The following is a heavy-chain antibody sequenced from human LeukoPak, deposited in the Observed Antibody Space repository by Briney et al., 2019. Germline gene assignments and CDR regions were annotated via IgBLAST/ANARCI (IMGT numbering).Heavy chain of an antibody. CDR2: IKEDGNEK. J-gene: IGHJ5*02. CDR3: ARVAGSGVGTPLIYNWFDP. CDR1: GFNLGNHW. D-gene: IGHD3-10*01. V-gene: IGHV3-7*01. Sequence: PGGSLRLSCVGSGFNLGNHWMSWVRQAPGKGLEWVATIKEDGNEKYYVDSVRGRFTISRDNAKNSLYLQMKSLRAEDTAVYYCARVAGSGVGTPLIYNWFDPWGQGTLVTVPS.